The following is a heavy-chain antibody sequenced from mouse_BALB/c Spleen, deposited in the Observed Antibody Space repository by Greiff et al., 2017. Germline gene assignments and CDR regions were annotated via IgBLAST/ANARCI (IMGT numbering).Heavy chain of an antibody. CDR1: GFTFSSFG. D-gene: IGHD1-1*01. CDR2: ISSGSSTI. J-gene: IGHJ2*01. Sequence: EVKLMESGGGLVQPGGSRKLSCAASGFTFSSFGMHWVRQAPEKGLEWVAYISSGSSTIYYADTVKGRFTISRDNPKNTLFLQMTSLRSEDTAMYYCARAHYYGSSYWGQGTTLTVSS. V-gene: IGHV5-17*02. CDR3: ARAHYYGSSY.